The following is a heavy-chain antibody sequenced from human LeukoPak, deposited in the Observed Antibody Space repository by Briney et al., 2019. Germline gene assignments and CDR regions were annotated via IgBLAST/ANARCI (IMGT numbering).Heavy chain of an antibody. CDR2: IWYGGSNK. CDR3: AKEGGGYRNYFDN. CDR1: GFTFSSDG. Sequence: PGGSLRLSCAASGFTFSSDGMHWGRQAPGKGLERVAVIWYGGSNKYYADSVKGRFTISRDNSKNTLYLPMNSLGAEDTAVYYCAKEGGGYRNYFDNWGQGTLVTVSS. V-gene: IGHV3-30*02. D-gene: IGHD5-18*01. J-gene: IGHJ4*02.